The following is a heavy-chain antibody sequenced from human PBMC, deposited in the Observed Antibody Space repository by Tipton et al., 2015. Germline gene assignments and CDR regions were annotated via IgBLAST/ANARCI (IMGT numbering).Heavy chain of an antibody. V-gene: IGHV4-59*01. CDR2: IYYSGST. J-gene: IGHJ4*02. CDR3: ARGGWSLDY. CDR1: GGSISSFY. Sequence: PGLVKPSETLSLTCTVSGGSISSFYWSWIRQPPGKGLGWIGYIYYSGSTNYNPSLKSRVTISADASKSQFSLRLSSVTAADTAVYYCARGGWSLDYWGQGTLVTVSS. D-gene: IGHD2-15*01.